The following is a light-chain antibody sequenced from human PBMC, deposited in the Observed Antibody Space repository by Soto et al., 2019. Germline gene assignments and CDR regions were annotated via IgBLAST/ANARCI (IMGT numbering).Light chain of an antibody. J-gene: IGKJ5*01. CDR2: AAS. CDR3: QQGYSTPIT. Sequence: DIQMTQSPSSLSASLGDRVTITCRASQSISSYLNWFQQKPGKAPKLLIYAASSLQSGVPSRFSGSGSGTDFTLTVSSLQPEDFVTYYCQQGYSTPITFGQGTRLEI. V-gene: IGKV1-39*01. CDR1: QSISSY.